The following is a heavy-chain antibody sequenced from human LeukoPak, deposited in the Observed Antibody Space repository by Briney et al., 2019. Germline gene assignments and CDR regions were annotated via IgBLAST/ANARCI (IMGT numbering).Heavy chain of an antibody. CDR2: INHSGRT. Sequence: PSETLSLTCAVYGGSFSGYYWSWICQPPGKGMEWIGEINHSGRTNYNPSLKSRVTISVDTSKNQFSLKWSSVTAADTAVYYCARVPSGVVETLTRGDHFDFWGQGTMVTVSS. CDR1: GGSFSGYY. J-gene: IGHJ4*02. CDR3: ARVPSGVVETLTRGDHFDF. D-gene: IGHD2-2*01. V-gene: IGHV4-34*01.